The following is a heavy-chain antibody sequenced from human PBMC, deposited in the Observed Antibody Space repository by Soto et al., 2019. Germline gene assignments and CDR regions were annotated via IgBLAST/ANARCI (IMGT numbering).Heavy chain of an antibody. CDR2: ISAYNGNT. V-gene: IGHV1-18*01. Sequence: ASVKVSCKASGYTFTSYGISWVRQAPGQGLEWMGWISAYNGNTNYAQKLQGRVTMTTDTSTSTAYMELRSLRSDDTAVYYCARWGRGGWSSSEGMDVWGKGTTVTVSS. D-gene: IGHD6-6*01. CDR3: ARWGRGGWSSSEGMDV. J-gene: IGHJ6*03. CDR1: GYTFTSYG.